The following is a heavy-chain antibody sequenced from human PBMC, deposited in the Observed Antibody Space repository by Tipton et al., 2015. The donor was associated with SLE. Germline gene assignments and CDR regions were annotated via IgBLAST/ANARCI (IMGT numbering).Heavy chain of an antibody. CDR3: ARVSGWYQYAFDI. CDR2: IYYSGST. D-gene: IGHD6-19*01. J-gene: IGHJ3*02. CDR1: GGSISSGGYY. Sequence: LRLSCTVSGGSISSGGYYWSWIRQHPGKGLEWIGYIYYSGSTYYNPSLKSRVTITVDTSKNQFSLKLSSVTAADTAVYYCARVSGWYQYAFDIWGQGTMVTVSS. V-gene: IGHV4-31*02.